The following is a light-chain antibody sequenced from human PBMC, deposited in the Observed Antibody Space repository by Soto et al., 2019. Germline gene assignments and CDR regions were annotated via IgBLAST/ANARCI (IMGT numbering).Light chain of an antibody. V-gene: IGLV2-14*01. Sequence: QSALTQPASVSGSPGQSITISCTGTSSDVGGYNYVSWYQQHPGKAPKLMIYDVSNRPSGVFNRFSGSKSGNTASLTISGLQAEDEADYYCSSYTRSSTLVVFGGGTMLTVL. J-gene: IGLJ2*01. CDR1: SSDVGGYNY. CDR3: SSYTRSSTLVV. CDR2: DVS.